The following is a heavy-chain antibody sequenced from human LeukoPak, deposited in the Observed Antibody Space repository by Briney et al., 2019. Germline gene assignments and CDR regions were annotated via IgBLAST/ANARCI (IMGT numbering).Heavy chain of an antibody. CDR1: GYTFTGYY. J-gene: IGHJ4*02. CDR2: INPNSGAT. D-gene: IGHD3-3*01. CDR3: ARDVTNFWSGYSEYYFDY. Sequence: ASVKVSCKASGYTFTGYYMHWVRQAPGQGLEWMGRINPNSGATNYAQKFQGRVTMTRDTSISTAYMELSRLRSDDTAAYYCARDVTNFWSGYSEYYFDYWGQGTLVTVSS. V-gene: IGHV1-2*06.